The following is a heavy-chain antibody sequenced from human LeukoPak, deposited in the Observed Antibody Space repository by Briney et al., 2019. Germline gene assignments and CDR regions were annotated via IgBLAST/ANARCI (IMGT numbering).Heavy chain of an antibody. Sequence: PSETLSLTCAVYGGSFSGYYWSWIRQPPGKGLEWIGEINHSGSTNYNPSLKSRVTISVDTSKNQFSLKPSSVTAADTAVYYCARSSWVSGGELDYWGQGTLVTVSS. V-gene: IGHV4-34*01. CDR1: GGSFSGYY. CDR3: ARSSWVSGGELDY. D-gene: IGHD2-21*01. J-gene: IGHJ4*02. CDR2: INHSGST.